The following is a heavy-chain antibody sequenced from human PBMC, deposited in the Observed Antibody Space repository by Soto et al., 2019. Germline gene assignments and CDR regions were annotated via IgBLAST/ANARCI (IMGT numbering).Heavy chain of an antibody. CDR2: INYSGST. D-gene: IGHD4-17*01. V-gene: IGHV4-39*01. CDR1: GGSISSSTNY. Sequence: QLQLQESGPGLVKPSETLSLTCTVSGGSISSSTNYWGWIRQPPGKGLEWIASINYSGSTYYNPSLESRVTTSVDTSKNLFSLRLSSVTAADTAVYYCARHFPTVTTSSVEWFFDLWGRGTLVTVSS. CDR3: ARHFPTVTTSSVEWFFDL. J-gene: IGHJ2*01.